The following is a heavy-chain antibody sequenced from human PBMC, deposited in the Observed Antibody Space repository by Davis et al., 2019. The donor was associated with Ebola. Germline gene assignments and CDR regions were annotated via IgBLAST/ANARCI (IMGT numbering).Heavy chain of an antibody. CDR2: ISNDGTT. CDR3: ARASPTYYYDSSGYYTTYNWFDP. J-gene: IGHJ5*02. D-gene: IGHD3-22*01. CDR1: GDSLASDHS. Sequence: SETLSLTCALSGDSLASDHSWAWIRQPPGQGLEWVGHISNDGTTDHNPSLKSRVTISVDRSKNQFSLKLSSVTAADTAVYYCARASPTYYYDSSGYYTTYNWFDPWGQGTLVTVSS. V-gene: IGHV4-28*03.